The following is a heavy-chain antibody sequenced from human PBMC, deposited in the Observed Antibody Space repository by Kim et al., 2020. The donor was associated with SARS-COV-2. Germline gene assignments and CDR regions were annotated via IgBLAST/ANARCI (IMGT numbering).Heavy chain of an antibody. D-gene: IGHD1-7*01. CDR2: ISGSGGST. CDR1: GFTFSSYA. V-gene: IGHV3-23*01. J-gene: IGHJ4*02. CDR3: AKDSVLPEGGTYYFDY. Sequence: GGSLRLSCAASGFTFSSYAMSWVRQAPGKGLEWVSAISGSGGSTYYADSVKGRFTISRDNSKNTLYLQMNSLRAEDTAVYYCAKDSVLPEGGTYYFDYWGQGTLGTVSS.